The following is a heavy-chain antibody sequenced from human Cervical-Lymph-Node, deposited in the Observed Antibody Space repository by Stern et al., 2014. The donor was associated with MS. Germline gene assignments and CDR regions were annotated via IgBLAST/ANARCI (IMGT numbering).Heavy chain of an antibody. Sequence: QVQLVQSGAEVKKPGSSVKVSCNVSGGTFSSYTLNWVRQAPGQGLEWMGGIITIFATANYPQRLQGKVTITADGSTSTAYMEVSNLTFEDTAVYYCAREGIPGAGGTFDNWGQGTLVIVSS. CDR1: GGTFSSYT. J-gene: IGHJ4*02. CDR3: AREGIPGAGGTFDN. CDR2: IITIFATA. V-gene: IGHV1-69*01. D-gene: IGHD1-26*01.